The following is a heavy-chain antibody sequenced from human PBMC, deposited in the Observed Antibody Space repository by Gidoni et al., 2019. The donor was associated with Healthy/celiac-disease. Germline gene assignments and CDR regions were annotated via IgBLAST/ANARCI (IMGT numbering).Heavy chain of an antibody. V-gene: IGHV3-21*01. J-gene: IGHJ4*02. CDR3: AREDEIAAAGSYYFDY. Sequence: EVQMVESGGGLVKPGGSLRLSCAASGFTFSSSTMNWVRQAPGKGLEWVSSISSSSSYIYYADSVKGRFTISRDNAKNSLYLQMNSLRAEDTAVYYCAREDEIAAAGSYYFDYWGQGTLVTVSS. CDR1: GFTFSSST. D-gene: IGHD6-13*01. CDR2: ISSSSSYI.